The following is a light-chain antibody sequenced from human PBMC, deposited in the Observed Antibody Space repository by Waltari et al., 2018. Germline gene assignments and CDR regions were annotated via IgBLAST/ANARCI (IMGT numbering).Light chain of an antibody. CDR3: QQYGNSPPFS. CDR1: QSVSSSY. J-gene: IGKJ3*01. V-gene: IGKV3-20*01. CDR2: GVS. Sequence: EIVMTQSPGPLSLSPGERATPPCRARQSVSSSYLAWYQQKPGQAPRLLIYGVSYRATGIPDRFSGSGSVTDFTLTISRLEPEDFAVYYCQQYGNSPPFSFGPGTKVDIK.